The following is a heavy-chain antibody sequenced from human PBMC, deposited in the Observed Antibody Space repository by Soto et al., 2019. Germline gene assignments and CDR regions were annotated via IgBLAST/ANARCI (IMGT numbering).Heavy chain of an antibody. J-gene: IGHJ3*02. D-gene: IGHD3-22*01. CDR3: ASLPYYDSRGDAFDI. V-gene: IGHV3-23*01. Sequence: GGSLRLSCAASGFTFSSYAMSWVRQAPGKGLEWVSAISGSGGSTYYADSVKGRFTISRDNSKDTLYLQMNSLRAEDTAVYYCASLPYYDSRGDAFDIWGQGTMVTVSS. CDR1: GFTFSSYA. CDR2: ISGSGGST.